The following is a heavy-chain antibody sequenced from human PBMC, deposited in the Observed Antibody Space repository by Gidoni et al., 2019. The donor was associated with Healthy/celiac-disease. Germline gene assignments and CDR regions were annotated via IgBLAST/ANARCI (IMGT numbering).Heavy chain of an antibody. CDR2: IFSNDEK. J-gene: IGHJ4*02. V-gene: IGHV2-26*01. D-gene: IGHD2-21*01. CDR1: GFSLSNARMG. CDR3: ARIEGDTYWADYVDY. Sequence: VKPTETLTLTCTVSGFSLSNARMGVSWIRQPPGKALEWLAHIFSNDEKSYSTSLKSRLTISKDTSKSQVVLTMTNMDPVDTATYYCARIEGDTYWADYVDYWGQGTLVTVSS.